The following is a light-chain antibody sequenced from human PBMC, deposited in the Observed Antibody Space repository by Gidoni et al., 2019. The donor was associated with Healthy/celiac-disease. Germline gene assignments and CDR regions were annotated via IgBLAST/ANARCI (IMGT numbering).Light chain of an antibody. CDR1: QGISHY. J-gene: IGKJ1*01. V-gene: IGKV1-27*01. Sequence: DIQMTQSPSSLPASVGDRVTITCRASQGISHYLAWYQQKPGKVPKLLIYAASTLQSGVPSRFSGSGSGTDFTLTISSLQPEDVATYYCQKYNSAPRTFGQGTKVEIK. CDR3: QKYNSAPRT. CDR2: AAS.